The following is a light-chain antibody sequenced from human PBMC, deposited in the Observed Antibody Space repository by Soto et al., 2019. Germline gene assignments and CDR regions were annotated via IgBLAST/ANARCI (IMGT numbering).Light chain of an antibody. Sequence: DIQMTHSPSSLSASVGYRCSITCRASQSISFYLNLYQQKTGKAHKVLIYAASNLQSGVPSRLSGSGSGTDFTLTTSSMKHEDFATYYCQQSYSMTITFGQGTRLEIK. V-gene: IGKV1-39*01. CDR2: AAS. J-gene: IGKJ5*01. CDR1: QSISFY. CDR3: QQSYSMTIT.